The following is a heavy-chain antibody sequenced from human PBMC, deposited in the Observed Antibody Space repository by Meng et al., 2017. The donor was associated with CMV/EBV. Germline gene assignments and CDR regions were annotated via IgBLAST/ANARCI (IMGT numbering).Heavy chain of an antibody. CDR2: IYHSGST. J-gene: IGHJ4*02. CDR1: GYSISSGYY. V-gene: IGHV4-38-2*02. CDR3: ARVTPSIVGATSFDY. D-gene: IGHD1-26*01. Sequence: ETLSLTCPVSGYSISSGYYWGWIRQPPGKGLEWIGSIYHSGSTYYNPSLKSRVTISVDTSKNQFSLNLTSVTAADTAVYYCARVTPSIVGATSFDYWGQGTLVTVSS.